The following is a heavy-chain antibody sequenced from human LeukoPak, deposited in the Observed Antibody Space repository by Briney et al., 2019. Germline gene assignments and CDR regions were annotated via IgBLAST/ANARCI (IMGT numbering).Heavy chain of an antibody. CDR3: ARDYTVFGELSYFDY. D-gene: IGHD3-10*01. Sequence: SETLSLTCTVSGGSISSSSYYWGWIRQPPGKGLEWIGSIYYSGSTYYNPSLKSRVTISVDTSKNQFSLKLSSVTAADTAVYYCARDYTVFGELSYFDYWGQGTLVTVSS. V-gene: IGHV4-39*07. J-gene: IGHJ4*02. CDR2: IYYSGST. CDR1: GGSISSSSYY.